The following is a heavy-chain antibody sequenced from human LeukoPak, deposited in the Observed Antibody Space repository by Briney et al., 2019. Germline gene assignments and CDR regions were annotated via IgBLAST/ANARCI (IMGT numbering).Heavy chain of an antibody. CDR1: GTSITSSY. CDR2: IYHSGTT. V-gene: IGHV4-59*01. CDR3: ARNIVGPRQVDY. Sequence: SETLSLTCTVSGTSITSSYWSWIRQPPGKGLEWIGYIYHSGTTNYNPSLKSRVTISVDTSKSQFSLKLSSVTAADTAIYYCARNIVGPRQVDYWGQGTLVTVSS. J-gene: IGHJ4*02. D-gene: IGHD1-26*01.